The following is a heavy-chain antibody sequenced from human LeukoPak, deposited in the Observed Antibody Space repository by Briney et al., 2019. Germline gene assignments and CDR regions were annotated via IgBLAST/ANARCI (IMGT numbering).Heavy chain of an antibody. CDR1: GGTFSSYA. CDR3: ARVRRPSHYNYDISTLYYYGMDV. V-gene: IGHV1-69*13. CDR2: IIPIFGTA. J-gene: IGHJ6*04. D-gene: IGHD3-9*01. Sequence: ASVKVSCKASGGTFSSYAISWVRQAPGQGLEWMGGIIPIFGTANYAQKFQGRVTITADESTSTAYMELSSLRSEDTAVYYCARVRRPSHYNYDISTLYYYGMDVWGKGTTVTVSS.